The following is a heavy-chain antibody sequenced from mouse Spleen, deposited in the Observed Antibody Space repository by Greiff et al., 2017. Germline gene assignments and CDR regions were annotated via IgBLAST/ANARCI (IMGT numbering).Heavy chain of an antibody. Sequence: VKLVESGPGLVQPSQSLSITCTVSGFSLTSYGVHWVRQSPGKGLEWLGVIWSGGSTDYNAAFISRLSISKDNSKSQVFFKMNSLQADHTAIYYCARNDGYYETHWYFDVWGAGTTVTVSS. CDR2: IWSGGST. D-gene: IGHD2-3*01. V-gene: IGHV2-2*01. CDR1: GFSLTSYG. J-gene: IGHJ1*01. CDR3: ARNDGYYETHWYFDV.